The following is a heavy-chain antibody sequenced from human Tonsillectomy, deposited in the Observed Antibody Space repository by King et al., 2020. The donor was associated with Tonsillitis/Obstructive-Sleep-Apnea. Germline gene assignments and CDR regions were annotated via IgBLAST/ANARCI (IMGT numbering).Heavy chain of an antibody. Sequence: VQLVESGGGVVQPGRSLRLSCAASGFTFSSYAMHWVRQAPGKGLEWVAVISYDGSNKYYADSVKGRFTISRDNSKNTLYLQMNSLRAEDTAVYYCARDSPYYGDYGGADYWGQGTLGTVSS. CDR2: ISYDGSNK. D-gene: IGHD4-17*01. J-gene: IGHJ4*02. CDR3: ARDSPYYGDYGGADY. CDR1: GFTFSSYA. V-gene: IGHV3-30*01.